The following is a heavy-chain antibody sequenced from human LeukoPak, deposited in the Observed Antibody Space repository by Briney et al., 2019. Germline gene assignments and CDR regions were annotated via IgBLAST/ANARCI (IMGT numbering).Heavy chain of an antibody. V-gene: IGHV3-23*01. CDR1: GFTFSSYA. CDR3: AKVRAVASYFDY. CDR2: ISGSGGST. J-gene: IGHJ4*02. Sequence: GGSLRLSCAASGFTFSSYAMRWVRQAPGKGLEWVSAISGSGGSTYYADSVKGRFTISRDNSKNTLYLQMNSLRAEDTAVYYCAKVRAVASYFDYWRQGTLVTVSS. D-gene: IGHD6-19*01.